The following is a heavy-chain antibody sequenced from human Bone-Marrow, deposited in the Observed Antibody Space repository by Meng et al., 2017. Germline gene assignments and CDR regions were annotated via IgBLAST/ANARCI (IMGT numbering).Heavy chain of an antibody. CDR2: INHSGST. D-gene: IGHD3-22*01. V-gene: IGHV4-34*01. Sequence: QVQLQQWGAGLLKPSETLSLTCAVYGGSFSGYYWNWIRQPPGKGLEWIGEINHSGSTNYNPSLKSRVTITGDTSKNQFSLKLRSVPAADTAVYYCARGFHYYDKRGYFLVHWGQGTLVTVSS. J-gene: IGHJ4*02. CDR3: ARGFHYYDKRGYFLVH. CDR1: GGSFSGYY.